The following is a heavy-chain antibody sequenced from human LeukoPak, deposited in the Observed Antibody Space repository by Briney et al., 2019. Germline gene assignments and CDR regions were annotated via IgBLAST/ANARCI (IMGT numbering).Heavy chain of an antibody. Sequence: GGSLRLSCGVSGFTFSSYSMIWVRQAPGKGLQWVANVKKDGSETKYVDSVKGRFTISRDNAKNSPYLQMNSLRAEDTAVYYCGRHRSGSGTYFIDYWGQGTLVSVSS. D-gene: IGHD3-10*01. CDR1: GFTFSSYS. V-gene: IGHV3-7*01. CDR3: GRHRSGSGTYFIDY. CDR2: VKKDGSET. J-gene: IGHJ4*02.